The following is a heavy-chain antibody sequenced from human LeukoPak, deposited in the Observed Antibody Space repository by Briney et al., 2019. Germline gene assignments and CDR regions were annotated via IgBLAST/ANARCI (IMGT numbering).Heavy chain of an antibody. CDR3: ARGPYYDFWSGYQY. D-gene: IGHD3-3*01. Sequence: GGSLRLSCAAPGFTFSSYWMHWVRQAPGKGLVWVSRINSDGSSTSYADSVKGRFTISRDNAKNTLYLQMNSLRAEDTAVYYCARGPYYDFWSGYQYWGQGTLVTVSS. V-gene: IGHV3-74*01. CDR1: GFTFSSYW. CDR2: INSDGSST. J-gene: IGHJ4*02.